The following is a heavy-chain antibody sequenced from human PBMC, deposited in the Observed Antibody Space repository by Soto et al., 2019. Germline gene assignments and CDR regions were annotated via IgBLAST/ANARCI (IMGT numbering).Heavy chain of an antibody. CDR2: INPSGGGT. V-gene: IGHV1-46*01. CDR3: ARAGYGSGTYYSYYYGMDV. CDR1: GYSFTSYY. Sequence: QVQLVQSGAEVKKPGASVKVSCKASGYSFTSYYMHWVRQAPGQGLEWMGIINPSGGGTSYAQKFQGRVTMTRDTSTSTVYMELSSLRSEDTAVYYCARAGYGSGTYYSYYYGMDVWGQGTTVTVSS. J-gene: IGHJ6*02. D-gene: IGHD3-10*01.